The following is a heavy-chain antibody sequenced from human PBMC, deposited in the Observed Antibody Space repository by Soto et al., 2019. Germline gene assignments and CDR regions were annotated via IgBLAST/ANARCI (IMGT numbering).Heavy chain of an antibody. CDR1: GFTFSNYW. Sequence: EVQLVESGGGLVQPGESLRLSCAASGFTFSNYWMHWVRQAPGKGLVWVSRIDSDGSRITYADFVKGRFTISRDNAKNTVYLHMNSLTAEDTAVWHCVRTSLVVAVATREDFWGQGTLVTVSS. CDR3: VRTSLVVAVATREDF. D-gene: IGHD2-15*01. J-gene: IGHJ4*02. V-gene: IGHV3-74*01. CDR2: IDSDGSRI.